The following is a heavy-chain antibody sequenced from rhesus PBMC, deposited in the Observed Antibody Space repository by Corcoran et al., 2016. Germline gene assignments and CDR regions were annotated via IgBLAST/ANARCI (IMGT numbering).Heavy chain of an antibody. CDR2: IYGSGGGT. CDR3: ARVPGYFDY. CDR1: GGSISDDYY. Sequence: QVQLQESGPGLVKPSDTLSLTCAVSGGSISDDYYWSWIRQPPGKGLEWIGYIYGSGGGTNYNPSLKNRVTISIDTSKNQFSLKLSSVTAADTAVYYCARVPGYFDYWGQGVLVTVSS. V-gene: IGHV4-106*01. J-gene: IGHJ4*01.